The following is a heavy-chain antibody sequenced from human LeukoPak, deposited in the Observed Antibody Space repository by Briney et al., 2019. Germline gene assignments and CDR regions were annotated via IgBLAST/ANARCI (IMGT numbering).Heavy chain of an antibody. D-gene: IGHD1-26*01. CDR2: ISSSGSTI. CDR1: GFTFSSYE. J-gene: IGHJ4*02. CDR3: ARDSGSYSSD. Sequence: GGSLRLSCAASGFTFSSYEMNWVRQAPGKGREWVSYISSSGSTIYYADSVKGRFTISRDNAKNSLYLQMNSLRAEDTAVYYCARDSGSYSSDWGQGTLVTVSS. V-gene: IGHV3-48*03.